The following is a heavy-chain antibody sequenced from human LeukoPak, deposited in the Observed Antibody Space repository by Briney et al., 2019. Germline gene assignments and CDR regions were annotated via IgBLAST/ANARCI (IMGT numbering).Heavy chain of an antibody. CDR1: GASISSGRNY. Sequence: SETLSLTCSVSGASISSGRNYWGWVRQSTGKGLEWIASVYFGGSSQYNPSLVSRAFISVDSSKNQVSLRLDSVTAADSAVYHCARHLSGTTTAHYFDLWGQGTLVTVSS. V-gene: IGHV4-39*01. CDR2: VYFGGSS. CDR3: ARHLSGTTTAHYFDL. D-gene: IGHD4-17*01. J-gene: IGHJ4*02.